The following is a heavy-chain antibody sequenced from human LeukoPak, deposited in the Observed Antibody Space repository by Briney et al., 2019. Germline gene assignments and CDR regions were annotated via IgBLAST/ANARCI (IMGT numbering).Heavy chain of an antibody. CDR3: ASDPELYGDSFFDF. J-gene: IGHJ4*02. D-gene: IGHD4-17*01. Sequence: GGSLRLSCAASGFTFSNYGFHWVRQAPGKELEWVAVLWYVGSHHYYADSVKGRFTISRDNSKSTLYIQMDSLTAEDTAVYYCASDPELYGDSFFDFWGQGTLVTVS. V-gene: IGHV3-33*01. CDR2: LWYVGSHH. CDR1: GFTFSNYG.